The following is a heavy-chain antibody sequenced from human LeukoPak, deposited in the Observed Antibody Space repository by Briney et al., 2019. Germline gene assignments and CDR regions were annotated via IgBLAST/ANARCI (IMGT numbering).Heavy chain of an antibody. Sequence: SETLSLTCSVSGASLSGSQYSWGWIPQPSGRPLQWIATIFYTGSTLYNPSLSSRVSLSVDTTKKQISLTLTSVTAADSALYYCARHRGSLKTGYSPKNPLDVWGQGTMVTVSS. CDR3: ARHRGSLKTGYSPKNPLDV. J-gene: IGHJ3*01. D-gene: IGHD3-9*01. CDR2: IFYTGST. CDR1: GASLSGSQYS. V-gene: IGHV4-39*01.